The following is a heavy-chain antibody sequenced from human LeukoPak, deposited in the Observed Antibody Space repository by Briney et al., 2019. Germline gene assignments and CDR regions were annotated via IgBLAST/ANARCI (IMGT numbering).Heavy chain of an antibody. D-gene: IGHD3-22*01. J-gene: IGHJ4*02. CDR2: IYPGDSDT. CDR3: ARLGMYYYDSSGYYYADY. CDR1: GYSFTSYW. V-gene: IGHV5-51*01. Sequence: TGESMKISCKGSGYSFTSYWIGWVRQMPGKGLEWMGIIYPGDSDTRYSPSFQGQVTISADKSISTAYLQWSSLKASDTATNYCARLGMYYYDSSGYYYADYSGQGNLVTVSS.